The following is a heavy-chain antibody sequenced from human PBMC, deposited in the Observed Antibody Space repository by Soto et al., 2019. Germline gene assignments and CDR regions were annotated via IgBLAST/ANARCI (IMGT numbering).Heavy chain of an antibody. CDR3: ARGAVWDSSSSFDY. Sequence: ASVNVSCKASGYTFTSYAMHWVRQAPGQRLEWMGWINAGNGNTKYSQKFQGRVTITRDTSASTAYMELSSLRSEDTAVYYCARGAVWDSSSSFDYWGQGTLVTVSS. V-gene: IGHV1-3*01. CDR1: GYTFTSYA. J-gene: IGHJ4*02. CDR2: INAGNGNT. D-gene: IGHD6-6*01.